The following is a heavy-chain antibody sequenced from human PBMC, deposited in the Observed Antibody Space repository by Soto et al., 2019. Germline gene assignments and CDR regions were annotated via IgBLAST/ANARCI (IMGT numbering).Heavy chain of an antibody. J-gene: IGHJ4*02. V-gene: IGHV4-39*07. CDR3: ARDSSGWYHYFDY. D-gene: IGHD6-19*01. CDR1: GGSISSSSYY. Sequence: SETLSLTCTVSGGSISSSSYYWGWIRQPPGKGLEWIGSIYYSGSTYYNPSLKSRVTISVDTSKNQFSLKLSSVTAADTAVYYCARDSSGWYHYFDYWGQGTLVTVSS. CDR2: IYYSGST.